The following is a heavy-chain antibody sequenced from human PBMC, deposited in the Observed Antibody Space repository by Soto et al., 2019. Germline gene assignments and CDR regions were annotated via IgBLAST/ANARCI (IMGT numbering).Heavy chain of an antibody. V-gene: IGHV1-18*01. CDR3: ARDCSSTSCPFYYYYYGMDV. CDR1: WFTFTRYG. J-gene: IGHJ6*02. D-gene: IGHD2-2*01. Sequence: ASMKVSFKASWFTFTRYGIRWVRQAPWQRVEWMGWISAYNGNTNYAQKLQGRVTMTTDTSTSTAYMELRSLRSDDTAVYYCARDCSSTSCPFYYYYYGMDVWGQGTTVTVSS. CDR2: ISAYNGNT.